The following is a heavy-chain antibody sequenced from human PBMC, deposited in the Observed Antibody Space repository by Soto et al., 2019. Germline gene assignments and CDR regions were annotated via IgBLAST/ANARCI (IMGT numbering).Heavy chain of an antibody. Sequence: ASVKVSCKASGYTFTSYDINWVRQATGQGLEWMGWMNPNSGNTGYAQKFQGRVTMTRNTSISTAYMEVRSLRSEDTAVYYCARGIGVAVAGKKYLDYWGQGTLVTVSS. V-gene: IGHV1-8*01. CDR2: MNPNSGNT. CDR3: ARGIGVAVAGKKYLDY. D-gene: IGHD6-19*01. CDR1: GYTFTSYD. J-gene: IGHJ4*02.